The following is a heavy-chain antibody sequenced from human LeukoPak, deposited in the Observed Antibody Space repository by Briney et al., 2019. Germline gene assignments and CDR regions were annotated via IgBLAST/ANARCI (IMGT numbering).Heavy chain of an antibody. V-gene: IGHV3-9*01. CDR3: AKDKDDIRFAYMDV. Sequence: GGSLRLSCAASGFTFDDYAMHWVRQAPGKGLEWVSGISWNSGSIGYADSVKGRFTISRDNAKNSLYLQMNSLRAEDTALYYCAKDKDDIRFAYMDVWGKGTTVTVSS. CDR2: ISWNSGSI. CDR1: GFTFDDYA. D-gene: IGHD2-15*01. J-gene: IGHJ6*03.